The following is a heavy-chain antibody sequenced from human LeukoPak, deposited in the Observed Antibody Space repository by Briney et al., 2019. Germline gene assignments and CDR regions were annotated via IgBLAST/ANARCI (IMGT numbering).Heavy chain of an antibody. Sequence: GGSLRLSCAASGFTFSSYAMSWVRQAPGKGLEWVSAISSSGGSTYYADSVKGRFTISRDNSKNTLYLQMNSLRAEDTAVYYCAKVQRGITMIVVVTVLGFDYWGQGTLVTVSS. CDR3: AKVQRGITMIVVVTVLGFDY. CDR2: ISSSGGST. V-gene: IGHV3-23*01. J-gene: IGHJ4*02. CDR1: GFTFSSYA. D-gene: IGHD3-22*01.